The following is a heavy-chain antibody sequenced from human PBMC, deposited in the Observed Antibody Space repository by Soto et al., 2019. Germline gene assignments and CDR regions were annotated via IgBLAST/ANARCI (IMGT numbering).Heavy chain of an antibody. V-gene: IGHV1-46*01. CDR2: INPSGATT. Sequence: ASVKVSCKASGYTFTSYDINWVRQAPGQGLGWMGIINPSGATTTYAQNFQGRVAMTRDTSTSTVYMELSSLRSEDTAVYYCARRDCFSSSCYFKYWGQGTLVTVSS. J-gene: IGHJ4*02. CDR3: ARRDCFSSSCYFKY. CDR1: GYTFTSYD. D-gene: IGHD2-2*01.